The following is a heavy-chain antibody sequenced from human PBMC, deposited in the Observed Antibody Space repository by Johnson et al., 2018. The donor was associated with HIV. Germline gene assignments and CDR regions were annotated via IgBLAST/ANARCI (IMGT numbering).Heavy chain of an antibody. CDR1: GFTFSSYW. V-gene: IGHV3-30*02. D-gene: IGHD6-6*01. CDR2: IRYDGSNK. CDR3: APIAAAAFDI. J-gene: IGHJ3*02. Sequence: QVQLVESGGGLVQPGGSLRLSCAASGFTFSSYWMHWVRQAPGKGLEWVAFIRYDGSNKYYADSVKGRFTISRDNSKNTLYLQMNSLRAEDTAVYYCAPIAAAAFDIWGQGTMVTVSS.